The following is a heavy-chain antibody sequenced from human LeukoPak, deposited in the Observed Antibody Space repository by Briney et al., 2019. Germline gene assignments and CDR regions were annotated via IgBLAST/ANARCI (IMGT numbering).Heavy chain of an antibody. CDR2: IIPIFGTA. CDR3: ARDINSGSFLGAFDI. Sequence: SVKVSCKASGGTFSSYAISLVRQAPGQGLEWMGGIIPIFGTANYAQKFQGRVTITTDESTSTAYMELSSLRSEDTAVYYCARDINSGSFLGAFDIWGQGTMVTVSS. D-gene: IGHD1-26*01. J-gene: IGHJ3*02. CDR1: GGTFSSYA. V-gene: IGHV1-69*05.